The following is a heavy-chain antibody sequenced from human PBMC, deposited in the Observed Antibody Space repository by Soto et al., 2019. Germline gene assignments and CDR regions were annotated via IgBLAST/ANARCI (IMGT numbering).Heavy chain of an antibody. CDR2: MNPNSGNT. Sequence: ASVKVSCQASGYTFTSYDINWVRQATGQGLEWVGWMNPNSGNTGYAQKFQGRVTMTRNTSISTAYMELSSLRAEDTAVYYCARTRITMVPTESNNFDYWGQGTLVTVSS. CDR3: ARTRITMVPTESNNFDY. D-gene: IGHD3-10*01. V-gene: IGHV1-8*01. J-gene: IGHJ4*02. CDR1: GYTFTSYD.